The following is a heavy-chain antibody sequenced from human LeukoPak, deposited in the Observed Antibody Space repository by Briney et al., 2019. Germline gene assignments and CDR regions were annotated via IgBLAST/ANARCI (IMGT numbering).Heavy chain of an antibody. D-gene: IGHD6-19*01. CDR1: GYTFTSYD. CDR2: MNPKSGNT. J-gene: IGHJ6*02. Sequence: ASVKVSCKASGYTFTSYDINWVRQATGQGLEWMGWMNPKSGNTGYAQKFQGRVTMTRNTSISTAYMELSSLKSEDTAVYYCARGTVVKQWLLFFYYYGMDVWGQGTTVTVPS. CDR3: ARGTVVKQWLLFFYYYGMDV. V-gene: IGHV1-8*01.